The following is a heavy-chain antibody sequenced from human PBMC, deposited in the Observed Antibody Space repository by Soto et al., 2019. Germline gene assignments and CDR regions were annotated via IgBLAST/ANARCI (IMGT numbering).Heavy chain of an antibody. J-gene: IGHJ6*02. D-gene: IGHD1-26*01. V-gene: IGHV3-11*03. CDR1: GFTFGDSY. Sequence: GGSLRLSCAGSGFTFGDSYMSWIRQAPGKGLEWLSYISPGSRYPAYADSVKGRFTISRDNAKNTLYLQMDNLRAEDTAHYFCANGPVVGANYKYYDMDVWGRGTTVTVSS. CDR2: ISPGSRYP. CDR3: ANGPVVGANYKYYDMDV.